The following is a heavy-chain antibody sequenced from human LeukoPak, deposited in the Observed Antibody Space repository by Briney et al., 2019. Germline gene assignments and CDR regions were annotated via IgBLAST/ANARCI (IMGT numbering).Heavy chain of an antibody. CDR3: TTDPADGSGSY. Sequence: GGSLRLSCAASGFTFSSQALSWVRQAPGKGLEWVGRIKSKTDGGTTDYAAPVKGRFTISRDDSKNTLYLQMNSLKTEDTAVYYCTTDPADGSGSYWGQGTLVTVSS. J-gene: IGHJ4*02. CDR2: IKSKTDGGTT. D-gene: IGHD3-10*01. CDR1: GFTFSSQA. V-gene: IGHV3-15*01.